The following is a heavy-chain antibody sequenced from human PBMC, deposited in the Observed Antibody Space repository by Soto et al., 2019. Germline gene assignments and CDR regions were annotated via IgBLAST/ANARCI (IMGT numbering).Heavy chain of an antibody. V-gene: IGHV3-48*02. Sequence: VGSLRLSCAASGFTFSSYSMNWVRRAPGKGLEWVSYISSSSSTIYYADSVKGRFTISRDNAKNSLYLQMNSLRDEDTAVYYCARTGSGWYTWFDPWGQGTLVTVSS. CDR3: ARTGSGWYTWFDP. CDR1: GFTFSSYS. J-gene: IGHJ5*02. D-gene: IGHD6-19*01. CDR2: ISSSSSTI.